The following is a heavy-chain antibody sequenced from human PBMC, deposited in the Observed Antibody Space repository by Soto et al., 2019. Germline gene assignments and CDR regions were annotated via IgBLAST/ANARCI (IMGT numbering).Heavy chain of an antibody. Sequence: ASVKVSCKASGYTFTSYGISWVRQAPGQGLEWMGWISAYNGNTNYAQKLQGRVTMTTDTSTSTAYMELRSLRSDDTAVYYCARHKYSSSWHNWFDPWGQGALVTVSS. CDR1: GYTFTSYG. J-gene: IGHJ5*02. CDR2: ISAYNGNT. D-gene: IGHD6-13*01. V-gene: IGHV1-18*01. CDR3: ARHKYSSSWHNWFDP.